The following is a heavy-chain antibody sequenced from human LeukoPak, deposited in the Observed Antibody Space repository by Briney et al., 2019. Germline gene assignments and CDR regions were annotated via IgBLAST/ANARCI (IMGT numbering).Heavy chain of an antibody. J-gene: IGHJ4*02. Sequence: SETLSLTCTVSGGSISSYYWSWIRQPPGKGLEWIGYSYYSGSTNYNPPLKSRVTISVDTSKNQFSLKLSSMTAADTAVYYCARDARDYYDSSGYYSGIGWGQGTLVTVSS. CDR2: SYYSGST. V-gene: IGHV4-59*12. CDR1: GGSISSYY. CDR3: ARDARDYYDSSGYYSGIG. D-gene: IGHD3-22*01.